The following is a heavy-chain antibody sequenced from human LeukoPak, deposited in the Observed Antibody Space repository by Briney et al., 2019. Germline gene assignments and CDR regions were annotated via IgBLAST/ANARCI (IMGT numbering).Heavy chain of an antibody. CDR3: TTRTEYSSSWYYYYYYYMDV. CDR1: GFTFNNAW. J-gene: IGHJ6*03. CDR2: IKSKTDGDTT. V-gene: IGHV3-15*01. Sequence: GGSLRLSCAASGFTFNNAWMSWVRQAPGKGLEWVGRIKSKTDGDTTDYAAPVKGRFTISRDDSKNTLYLQMNSLKTEDTAVYYCTTRTEYSSSWYYYYYYYMDVWGKGTTVTISS. D-gene: IGHD6-13*01.